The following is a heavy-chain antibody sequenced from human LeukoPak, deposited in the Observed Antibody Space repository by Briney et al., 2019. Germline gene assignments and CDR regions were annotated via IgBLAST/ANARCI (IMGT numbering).Heavy chain of an antibody. D-gene: IGHD6-19*01. J-gene: IGHJ4*02. CDR3: ARYGVSGWVIDN. CDR1: GASISSYY. V-gene: IGHV4-59*08. Sequence: YPSETLSLTCTVSGASISSYYWTWIRQSPGQGLEWIGYIYHTGATTYNPSLKSRVTMSIDTSKKQFSLKLTPVTAADTAVYFCARYGVSGWVIDNWGQGTLVTVSS. CDR2: IYHTGAT.